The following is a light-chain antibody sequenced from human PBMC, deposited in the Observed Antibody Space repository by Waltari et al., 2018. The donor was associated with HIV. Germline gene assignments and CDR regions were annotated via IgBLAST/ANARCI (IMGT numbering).Light chain of an antibody. CDR1: RTILFSSDNRNY. CDR3: QQYFRIPPT. Sequence: DIVMTQSPDSLPVSLGERATLNCTSSRTILFSSDNRNYLAWYQQKPRQPPKLLISWASTRESGVPDRFSGSGSGTDFTLTITRLQAEDVAVHHCQQYFRIPPTFGGGTKVEIK. J-gene: IGKJ4*01. V-gene: IGKV4-1*01. CDR2: WAS.